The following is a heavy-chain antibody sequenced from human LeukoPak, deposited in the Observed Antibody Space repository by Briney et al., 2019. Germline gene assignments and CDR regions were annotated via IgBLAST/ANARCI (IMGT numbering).Heavy chain of an antibody. CDR3: AKDSSNRLRSELIDY. CDR2: ISGSGGST. Sequence: TGGSLRLSCAASGFTFSSYAMSWVRQAPGKGLEWVSAISGSGGSTYYADSVKGRFTISRDNSKNTLYLQMNSLRAEDTAVYYCAKDSSNRLRSELIDYWGQGTLVTVSS. V-gene: IGHV3-23*01. CDR1: GFTFSSYA. J-gene: IGHJ4*02. D-gene: IGHD1-7*01.